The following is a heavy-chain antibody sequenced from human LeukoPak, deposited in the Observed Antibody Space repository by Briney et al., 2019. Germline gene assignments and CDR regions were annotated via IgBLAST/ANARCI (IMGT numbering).Heavy chain of an antibody. D-gene: IGHD2-2*02. J-gene: IGHJ4*02. V-gene: IGHV3-48*03. Sequence: TGGSLRLSCAASGFTFSSYAMNWVRQAPGKGLEWVSYISSSGSTIYYADSVKGRFTISRDNAKNSLSLQMNSLKVEDTAVYYCARDHNGPYTFDYWGQGTLVTVSS. CDR1: GFTFSSYA. CDR3: ARDHNGPYTFDY. CDR2: ISSSGSTI.